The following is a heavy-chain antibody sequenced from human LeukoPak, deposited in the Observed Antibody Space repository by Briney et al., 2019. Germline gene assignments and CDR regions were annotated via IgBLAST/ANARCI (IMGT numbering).Heavy chain of an antibody. CDR3: ARASRHFYVSSGFTFDY. CDR2: IYYSGST. J-gene: IGHJ4*02. Sequence: SETLSLTCTVSGGSISSYYWSWIRQPPGKGLEWIGYIYYSGSTNYNPSLKSRVTISVDTSKNQFSLKLSSVTAADTAVYYCARASRHFYVSSGFTFDYWGQGTLVTVSS. D-gene: IGHD3-22*01. CDR1: GGSISSYY. V-gene: IGHV4-59*01.